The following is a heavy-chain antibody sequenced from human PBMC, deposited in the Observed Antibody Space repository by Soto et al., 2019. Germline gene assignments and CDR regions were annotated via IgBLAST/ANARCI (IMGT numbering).Heavy chain of an antibody. V-gene: IGHV4-59*08. CDR2: IYYSGNT. CDR1: GGSISGYY. Sequence: PSETLSLTCTVSGGSISGYYWSWIRQPPGKGLEWIGYIYYSGNTNYNPSLKSRVTISVDTSKNQFSLKLSSVTAADTAVYYCARYGNIVPAYYYYYMDFWGKGTTVTVSS. CDR3: ARYGNIVPAYYYYYMDF. J-gene: IGHJ6*03. D-gene: IGHD2-21*01.